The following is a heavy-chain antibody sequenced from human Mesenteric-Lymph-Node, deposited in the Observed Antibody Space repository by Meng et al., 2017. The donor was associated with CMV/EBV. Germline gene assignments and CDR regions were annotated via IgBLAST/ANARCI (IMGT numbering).Heavy chain of an antibody. Sequence: GESLKISCAASGFSFNTYSMSWVRQAPGKGLEWVSTISSSSSYIYYADSVKGRFTISRDNAKNPLYLQMNSLRAEDTAVYYCARGEDIVVVPAAGARPYYYYGMDVWGQGTTVTVSS. CDR3: ARGEDIVVVPAAGARPYYYYGMDV. CDR1: GFSFNTYS. J-gene: IGHJ6*02. CDR2: ISSSSSYI. D-gene: IGHD2-2*01. V-gene: IGHV3-21*01.